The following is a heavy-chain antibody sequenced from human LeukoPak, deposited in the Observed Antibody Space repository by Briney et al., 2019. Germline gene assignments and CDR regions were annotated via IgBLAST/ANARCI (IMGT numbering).Heavy chain of an antibody. D-gene: IGHD6-13*01. CDR1: GGSVSSYY. Sequence: SETLSLTCTVSGGSVSSYYWSWIRQPPGKGLEWIGYIYYSGSTNYNPSLKSRVTISVDTSKNQFSLKLSSVTAADTAVYYCARDRGLAAPYGMDVWGQGTTVTVSS. V-gene: IGHV4-59*02. J-gene: IGHJ6*02. CDR3: ARDRGLAAPYGMDV. CDR2: IYYSGST.